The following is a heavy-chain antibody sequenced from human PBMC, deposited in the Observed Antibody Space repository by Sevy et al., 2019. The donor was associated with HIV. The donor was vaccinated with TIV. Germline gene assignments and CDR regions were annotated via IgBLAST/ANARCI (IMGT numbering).Heavy chain of an antibody. Sequence: GGSLRLSCAASGFTFSKYSMSWVRQPPGKGLEWVSTLSFGCGEINYADSVKGRFTISRDNSKSSVYLQMNTLRPEDTDVYYCAREGCTKPHDYWGQGTLVTVSS. CDR2: LSFGCGEI. J-gene: IGHJ4*02. D-gene: IGHD2-8*01. CDR3: AREGCTKPHDY. CDR1: GFTFSKYS. V-gene: IGHV3-23*01.